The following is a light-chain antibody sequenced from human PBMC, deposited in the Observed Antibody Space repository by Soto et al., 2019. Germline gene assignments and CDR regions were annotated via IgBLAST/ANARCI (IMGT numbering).Light chain of an antibody. CDR1: QSVSSY. J-gene: IGKJ1*01. V-gene: IGKV3-11*01. Sequence: EIVLTQSPATLCLSPGERASLSCRASQSVSSYLAWYQQKPGQAPRLLIYDASNRATGIPARFSGSGSGTDFTLTISSLEPEDFAVYYCQQYGSSRTFGQGTKVDI. CDR3: QQYGSSRT. CDR2: DAS.